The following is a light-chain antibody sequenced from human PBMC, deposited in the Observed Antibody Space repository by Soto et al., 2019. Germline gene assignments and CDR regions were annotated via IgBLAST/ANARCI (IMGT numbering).Light chain of an antibody. CDR1: SSDVGSYNL. V-gene: IGLV2-23*01. CDR2: EGS. CDR3: CSYAGSSTLV. Sequence: QSALTQPASVSGSPGQSITISCTGTSSDVGSYNLVSWYQQHPGKAPKLMIYEGSKRPSGVSNRFSGSKSGNTASLKISGLQAEDEADYYCCSYAGSSTLVFGGWTKLTVL. J-gene: IGLJ2*01.